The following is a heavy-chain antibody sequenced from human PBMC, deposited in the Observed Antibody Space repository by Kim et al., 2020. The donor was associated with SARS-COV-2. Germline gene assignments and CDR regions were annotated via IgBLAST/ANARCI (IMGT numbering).Heavy chain of an antibody. CDR3: ARGGGRNAY. CDR2: INHSGST. CDR1: GGSFSGYY. V-gene: IGHV4-34*01. J-gene: IGHJ4*02. D-gene: IGHD1-26*01. Sequence: SETLSLTCAVYGGSFSGYYWSWIRQPPGKGLEWIGEINHSGSTNYNPSLKSRVTISVDTSKNQFSLKLSSVTAADTAVYYCARGGGRNAYWGQGTLVTVSS.